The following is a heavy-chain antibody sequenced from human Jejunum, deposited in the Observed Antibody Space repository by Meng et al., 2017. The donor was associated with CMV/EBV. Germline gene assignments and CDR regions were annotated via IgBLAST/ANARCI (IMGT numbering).Heavy chain of an antibody. J-gene: IGHJ6*02. CDR3: ATASWRGLYYNGMDV. V-gene: IGHV4-61*03. Sequence: ASVGRGGYCWGWIRQPPEKGLECIGFIYDRMRTNYHFSLMGPVTISVDTSSNHCSLKLTSVTAAHTAVDYCATASWRGLYYNGMDVWGQGTTVTVSS. CDR1: ASVGRGGYC. CDR2: IYDRMRT. D-gene: IGHD3-3*01.